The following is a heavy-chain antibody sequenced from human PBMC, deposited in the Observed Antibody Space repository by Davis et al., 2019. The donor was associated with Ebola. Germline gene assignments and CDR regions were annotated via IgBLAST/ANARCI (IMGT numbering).Heavy chain of an antibody. D-gene: IGHD3-3*01. CDR3: ARQGWSGYSLRHWLDP. J-gene: IGHJ5*02. CDR2: IYDSGST. Sequence: SETLSLTCTVSGASISSYYWSWIRQPPGKGLEWIGYIYDSGSTNYNPSLKSRVTISVDTSKNQFSVKLSSVTAADTAVYYCARQGWSGYSLRHWLDPWGRGTLVTVSS. V-gene: IGHV4-59*01. CDR1: GASISSYY.